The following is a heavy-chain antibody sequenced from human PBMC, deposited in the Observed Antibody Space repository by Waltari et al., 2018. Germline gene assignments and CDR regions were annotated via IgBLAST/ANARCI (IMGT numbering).Heavy chain of an antibody. CDR1: GGSISSSSYY. CDR2: IYYSGST. CDR3: ARYPAMTIMLWYFDL. Sequence: QLQLQESGPGLVKPSETLSLTCTVSGGSISSSSYYWGWIRQPPGKGLEWIGSIYYSGSTYYNPSRKSRVTISVDTSKNQFSLKLSSVTAADTAVYYCARYPAMTIMLWYFDLWGRGTLVTVSS. J-gene: IGHJ2*01. D-gene: IGHD2-8*01. V-gene: IGHV4-39*01.